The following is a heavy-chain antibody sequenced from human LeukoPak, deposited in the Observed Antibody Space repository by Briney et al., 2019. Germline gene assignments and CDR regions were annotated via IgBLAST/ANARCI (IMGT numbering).Heavy chain of an antibody. V-gene: IGHV4-4*07. CDR2: IYTSGST. J-gene: IGHJ4*02. CDR1: GGSISSYY. D-gene: IGHD3-16*01. Sequence: SETLSLTCTVSGGSISSYYWSWIRQPAGKGLEWIGRIYTSGSTNYNPSLKSRVTISVDTSKNQFSLKLSSVTAADTAVYYCARGPFVWGSYYFDYWGQGTLVTVSS. CDR3: ARGPFVWGSYYFDY.